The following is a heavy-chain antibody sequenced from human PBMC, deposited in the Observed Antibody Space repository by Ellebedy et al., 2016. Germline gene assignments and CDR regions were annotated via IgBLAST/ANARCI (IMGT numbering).Heavy chain of an antibody. CDR3: ARSLGFCTETSCLRDFDS. CDR2: ISGYNGNT. D-gene: IGHD2-2*01. Sequence: ASVKVSXXASGYTFSSHGISWVRQAPGQGLEWMGWISGYNGNTNYAQILQGRVTMTTDTSTSTAYMELRSLRSDDTAAYYCARSLGFCTETSCLRDFDSWGQGTLVTVSS. CDR1: GYTFSSHG. J-gene: IGHJ4*02. V-gene: IGHV1-18*01.